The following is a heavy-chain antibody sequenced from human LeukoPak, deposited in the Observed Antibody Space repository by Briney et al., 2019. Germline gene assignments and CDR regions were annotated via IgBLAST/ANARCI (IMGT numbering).Heavy chain of an antibody. J-gene: IGHJ4*02. CDR3: ARRGATQNVFDY. CDR2: ISSSSSYI. D-gene: IGHD1-26*01. Sequence: GGSLRLSCAASGFTFSSYSMNWVRQAPGKGLEWVSSISSSSSYIYYADSVKGRFTISRDNAKNSLYLQMNSLRAEDTAVYYCARRGATQNVFDYWGQGTLVTVSS. V-gene: IGHV3-21*01. CDR1: GFTFSSYS.